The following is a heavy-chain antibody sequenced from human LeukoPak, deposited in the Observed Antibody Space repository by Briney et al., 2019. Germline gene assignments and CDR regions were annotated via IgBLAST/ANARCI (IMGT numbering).Heavy chain of an antibody. D-gene: IGHD6-6*01. CDR1: GGSFSGYY. V-gene: IGHV4-34*01. Sequence: SETLSLTCAVYGGSFSGYYWSWIRQPPGKGLEWIGEINHSGSTNYNPSLKSRVTISVDTSKNQFSLKLSSVTAADTAVYYCARYSSSFGPWSFDYWGQGTLVTVSS. J-gene: IGHJ4*02. CDR2: INHSGST. CDR3: ARYSSSFGPWSFDY.